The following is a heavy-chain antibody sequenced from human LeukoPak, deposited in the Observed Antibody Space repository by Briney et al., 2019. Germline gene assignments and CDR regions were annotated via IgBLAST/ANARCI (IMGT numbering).Heavy chain of an antibody. CDR2: INPNSGGK. Sequence: ASVKLSCKASGYTFIAYYMHWVRHAPGQGLEWMGWINPNSGGKNYAQKFQGRVTMTRDTSISTAYMELSRLRSDETAVYYCARARAGYCSSTSCYGEFDYWGQGALVTVSS. CDR3: ARARAGYCSSTSCYGEFDY. J-gene: IGHJ4*02. V-gene: IGHV1-2*02. CDR1: GYTFIAYY. D-gene: IGHD2-2*01.